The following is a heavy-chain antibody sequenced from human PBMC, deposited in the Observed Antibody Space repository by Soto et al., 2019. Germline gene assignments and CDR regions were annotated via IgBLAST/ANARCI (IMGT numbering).Heavy chain of an antibody. CDR2: IYYNGNT. CDR3: TRGSSGWFPRALDY. J-gene: IGHJ4*02. CDR1: GGSITSFY. Sequence: QVQLRESGPGLVKPSETLSLTCTVYGGSITSFYWSCVRQPPGKGLEWIGYIYYNGNTNYNPSLKIRVTISVDTSKNQFSLNLSSVTAADAAGYYCTRGSSGWFPRALDYWGQGTLVTVSS. D-gene: IGHD6-19*01. V-gene: IGHV4-59*01.